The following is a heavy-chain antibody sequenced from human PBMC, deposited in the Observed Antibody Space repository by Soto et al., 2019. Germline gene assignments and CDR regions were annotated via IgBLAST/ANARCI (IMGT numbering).Heavy chain of an antibody. CDR3: ARLSGSYNDRYFDY. V-gene: IGHV4-39*01. J-gene: IGHJ4*02. D-gene: IGHD1-26*01. CDR1: GGSISSSSYD. CDR2: IYYSGST. Sequence: XXTLSLPFTVSGGSISSSSYDWGSIRQPPGKGLEWIGSIYYSGSTYYNPSLKSRVIISLDTSKNQFSLKVKSVTAADTAVYYCARLSGSYNDRYFDYWGQGTLVTSPQ.